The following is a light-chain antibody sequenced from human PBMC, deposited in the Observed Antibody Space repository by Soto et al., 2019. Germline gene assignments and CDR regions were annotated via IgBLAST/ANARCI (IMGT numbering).Light chain of an antibody. CDR2: DAS. V-gene: IGKV1-5*01. J-gene: IGKJ5*01. Sequence: DIQMTQSPSTLSASVGDRVTITCRASQSISSRLAWYQQKPGKAPKLLIYDASSLESGVPSRFSGSGSGTEFTLTISSLQPDDFATYCCQQYNSYPITFGQGTRLEIK. CDR1: QSISSR. CDR3: QQYNSYPIT.